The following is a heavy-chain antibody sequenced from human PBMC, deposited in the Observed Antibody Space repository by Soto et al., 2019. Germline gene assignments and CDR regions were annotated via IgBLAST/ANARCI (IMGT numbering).Heavy chain of an antibody. J-gene: IGHJ4*02. CDR1: GGTFSNYA. CDR2: IIPIFGTA. D-gene: IGHD3-10*01. Sequence: QVQLVQSGAEVKKPGSSVKVSCKASGGTFSNYAITWVRQAPGQGLEWMGGIIPIFGTANSAQKFQGRVTITADESTSTAYMALSSLRSEDTAMYYCAMSMFRGIITPDYWGQGTLVAVSS. V-gene: IGHV1-69*01. CDR3: AMSMFRGIITPDY.